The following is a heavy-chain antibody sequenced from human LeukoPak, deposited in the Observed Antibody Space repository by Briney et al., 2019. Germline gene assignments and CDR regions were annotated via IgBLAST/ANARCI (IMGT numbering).Heavy chain of an antibody. Sequence: SGGSLRLSCAASGFTFSSYWMSWVRQAPGKGLEWVANKKQDGSEKYYVDSVKGRFTISRDNAKNSLYLQMNSVRVEDTAVYYCARDVPVAGLDYWGQGTLVTVSS. V-gene: IGHV3-7*03. CDR2: KKQDGSEK. J-gene: IGHJ4*02. CDR1: GFTFSSYW. D-gene: IGHD6-19*01. CDR3: ARDVPVAGLDY.